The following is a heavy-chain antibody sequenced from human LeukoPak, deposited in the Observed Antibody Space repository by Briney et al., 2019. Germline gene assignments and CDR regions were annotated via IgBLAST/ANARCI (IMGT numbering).Heavy chain of an antibody. Sequence: ASVKVSCKASGYTFTSYYMHWVRQAPGQGLEWMGIINPSGGSTSYAQKFQGRVTMTRNTSISTAYMELSSLRSEDTAVYYCATDVIDSERDYWGQGTLVTVSS. J-gene: IGHJ4*02. CDR2: INPSGGST. CDR1: GYTFTSYY. V-gene: IGHV1-46*01. CDR3: ATDVIDSERDY. D-gene: IGHD3-22*01.